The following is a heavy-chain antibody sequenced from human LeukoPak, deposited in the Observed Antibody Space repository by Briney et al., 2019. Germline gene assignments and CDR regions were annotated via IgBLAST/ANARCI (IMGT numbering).Heavy chain of an antibody. Sequence: ASVKVSCKASGYTFTGYYMHWVRQAPGQGLEWMGWINPNSGGTNYAQKFQGGVTMTRDTSISTAYMELSRLRSDDTAVYYCARGGLAARRIPCLGFDYWGQGTLVTVSS. V-gene: IGHV1-2*02. D-gene: IGHD6-6*01. J-gene: IGHJ4*02. CDR1: GYTFTGYY. CDR2: INPNSGGT. CDR3: ARGGLAARRIPCLGFDY.